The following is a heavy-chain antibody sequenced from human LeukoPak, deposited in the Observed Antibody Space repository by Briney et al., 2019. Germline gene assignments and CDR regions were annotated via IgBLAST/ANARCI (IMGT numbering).Heavy chain of an antibody. CDR2: ISYDGSNK. Sequence: QTGGSLRLSCAASGFTFSSYAMSWVRQAPGKGLEWVAVISYDGSNKYYADSVKGRFTISRDNSKNTLYLQMNSLRAEDTAVYYCVMTTEDYWGQGTLVTVSS. V-gene: IGHV3-30*03. CDR1: GFTFSSYA. D-gene: IGHD4-17*01. J-gene: IGHJ4*02. CDR3: VMTTEDY.